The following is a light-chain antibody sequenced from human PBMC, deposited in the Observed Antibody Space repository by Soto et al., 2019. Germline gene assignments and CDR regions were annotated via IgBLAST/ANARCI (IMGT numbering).Light chain of an antibody. V-gene: IGKV3-11*01. J-gene: IGKJ5*01. CDR1: QSVSTF. Sequence: EIVLTQSPATLSLSPGERAILACRASQSVSTFLAWFPQKPGQPPRLLIYNASNRTTGIPAGFSCSGSGTAFTLTISSLEPEEFAVYYCQQRGDWPPITFGQGTRLE. CDR3: QQRGDWPPIT. CDR2: NAS.